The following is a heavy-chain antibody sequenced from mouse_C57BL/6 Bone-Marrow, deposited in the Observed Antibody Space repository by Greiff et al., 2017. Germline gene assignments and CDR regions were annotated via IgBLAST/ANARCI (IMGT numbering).Heavy chain of an antibody. CDR1: GFNIKNTY. CDR3: AYSYYEVFFAI. V-gene: IGHV14-3*01. J-gene: IGHJ3*01. CDR2: IDPANGNT. D-gene: IGHD2-12*01. Sequence: EVQGVESVAELVRPGASVKLSCTASGFNIKNTYMHWVKQRPEQGLEWIGRIDPANGNTKYAPKFQGKATITADTSSNTAYLQLSSLTSEDPAIYYCAYSYYEVFFAIWGQGTLVTVSA.